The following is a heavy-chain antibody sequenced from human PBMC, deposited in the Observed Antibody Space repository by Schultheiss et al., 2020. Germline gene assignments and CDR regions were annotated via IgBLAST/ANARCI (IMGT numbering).Heavy chain of an antibody. CDR3: AIGLRDYGDYATWNAFDI. D-gene: IGHD4-17*01. Sequence: GGSMRLSCAASGFTFSSYGMHWVRQAPGKGLEWVAVISYDGSNKYYADSVKGRFTISRDNSKNTLYLQMNSLRAEDTAVYYCAIGLRDYGDYATWNAFDIWGKGTMVTVSS. CDR2: ISYDGSNK. CDR1: GFTFSSYG. V-gene: IGHV3-30*03. J-gene: IGHJ3*02.